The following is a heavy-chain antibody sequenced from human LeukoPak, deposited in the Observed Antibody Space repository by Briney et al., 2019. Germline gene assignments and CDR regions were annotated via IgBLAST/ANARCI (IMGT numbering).Heavy chain of an antibody. D-gene: IGHD2-15*01. V-gene: IGHV3-23*01. CDR1: GFTFSSYA. CDR3: AKDLQYCSGGSCYLPPTALDI. CDR2: ISGSGGST. Sequence: PGGSLRLSCAASGFTFSSYAMSWARQAPGKGLEWVSGISGSGGSTYYADSVKGRFTISRDNSKNTLDLQMDSLRAEDTAVYYCAKDLQYCSGGSCYLPPTALDIWGQGTMVTVSS. J-gene: IGHJ3*02.